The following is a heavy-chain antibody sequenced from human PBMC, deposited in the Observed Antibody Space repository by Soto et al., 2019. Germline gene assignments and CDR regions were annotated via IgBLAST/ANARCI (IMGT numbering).Heavy chain of an antibody. J-gene: IGHJ3*02. V-gene: IGHV1-18*01. Sequence: QVQLVQSGAEVKKPGASVKVSCKASGYTFTSYGISWVRQAPGQGLEWMGWISAYNGKTNYAQKLQXXXTXPTDTSTSTADLELGSLRSDDTAVYYGARDSLMIDVIDAFDIWGLGTMVTVSS. D-gene: IGHD3-22*01. CDR3: ARDSLMIDVIDAFDI. CDR1: GYTFTSYG. CDR2: ISAYNGKT.